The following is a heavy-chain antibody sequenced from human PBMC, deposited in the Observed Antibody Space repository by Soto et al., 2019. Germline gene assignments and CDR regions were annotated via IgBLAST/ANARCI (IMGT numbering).Heavy chain of an antibody. D-gene: IGHD3-22*01. CDR3: ARVRYYYDSPFDH. Sequence: QVQLVQSGTEVKKPGSSVKVSCKASGDSFSSYAMSWVRQAPGQGLEWMGGIIPMFGTANYAQKFQGRITMTADESTRTAYMKLSSLTSEDTAVYYCARVRYYYDSPFDHWGQGTLVTVSS. V-gene: IGHV1-69*01. CDR2: IIPMFGTA. J-gene: IGHJ4*02. CDR1: GDSFSSYA.